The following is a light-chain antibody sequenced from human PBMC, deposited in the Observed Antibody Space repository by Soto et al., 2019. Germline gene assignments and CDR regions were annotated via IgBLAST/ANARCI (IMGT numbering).Light chain of an antibody. V-gene: IGKV1-39*01. CDR3: QQHYNTPRT. J-gene: IGKJ1*01. CDR1: QPISDY. Sequence: IQMTQSPSSLSASLGDRFAITFRTSQPISDYLNWYQQKPGKAPTLLIYTASNLQSGVPSRFSGSGSGTHFTLTISSLQPEDFATYYCQQHYNTPRTLGQGTKVDIK. CDR2: TAS.